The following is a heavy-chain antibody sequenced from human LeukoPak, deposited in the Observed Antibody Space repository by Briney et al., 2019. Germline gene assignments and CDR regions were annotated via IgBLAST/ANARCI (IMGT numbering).Heavy chain of an antibody. D-gene: IGHD6-19*01. Sequence: SETLSLTCTVSGGSISSGYSWTWIRQPAGKGLEWIGRIYISGNTDQNPSLKSRVIVSMDTSKNQFSLEMSSVTAADTAVYYCTRGWSSAGAFDIWGQGKRVTVSS. J-gene: IGHJ3*02. CDR2: IYISGNT. V-gene: IGHV4-61*02. CDR1: GGSISSGYS. CDR3: TRGWSSAGAFDI.